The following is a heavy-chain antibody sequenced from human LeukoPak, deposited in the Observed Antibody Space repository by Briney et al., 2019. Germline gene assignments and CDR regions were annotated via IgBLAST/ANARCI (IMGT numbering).Heavy chain of an antibody. J-gene: IGHJ4*02. Sequence: GGSLRLSCAASGFTFSSYWMHWVRQAPGMGLVWVSRINTDGSSTTYVDSVKGRFTISRDSAKNTLYLQMNSLRAEDTAVYYCARTVPGYFFDSWGQGTLVTVSS. CDR3: ARTVPGYFFDS. D-gene: IGHD3-10*01. CDR2: INTDGSST. V-gene: IGHV3-74*01. CDR1: GFTFSSYW.